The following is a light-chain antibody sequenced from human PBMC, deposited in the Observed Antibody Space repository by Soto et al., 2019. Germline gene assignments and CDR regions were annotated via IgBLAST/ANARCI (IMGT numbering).Light chain of an antibody. CDR3: QKYNSAPPGT. Sequence: DIQITQYPSSLSASVGDRVTITCRASQGISNYLAWYQQKPGKVPKLLIYAASTLQSGVPSRFSGSGSGTDFTLTISSLQPEDVATYYCQKYNSAPPGTFGQGTKVEIK. V-gene: IGKV1-27*01. CDR2: AAS. J-gene: IGKJ1*01. CDR1: QGISNY.